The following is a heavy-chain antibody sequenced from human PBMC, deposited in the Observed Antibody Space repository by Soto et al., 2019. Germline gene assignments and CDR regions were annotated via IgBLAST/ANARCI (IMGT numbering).Heavy chain of an antibody. Sequence: ASETLSLTCAVYGGSFSGYYWSWIRQPPGKGLEWIGEINHSGSTNYNPSLKSRVTISVDTSKNQFSLKLSSVTAADTAVYYCARFYYDTVGGFDYWGQGTLVTVSS. J-gene: IGHJ4*02. CDR2: INHSGST. V-gene: IGHV4-34*01. CDR3: ARFYYDTVGGFDY. D-gene: IGHD3-22*01. CDR1: GGSFSGYY.